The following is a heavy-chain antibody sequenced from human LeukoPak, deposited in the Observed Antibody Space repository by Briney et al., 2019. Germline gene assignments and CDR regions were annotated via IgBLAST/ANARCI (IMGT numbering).Heavy chain of an antibody. CDR1: GGTFSSYA. CDR3: ARSLDTAMVTSYMDV. D-gene: IGHD5-18*01. CDR2: IIPIFGTA. V-gene: IGHV1-69*06. Sequence: GASVKVSCKASGGTFSSYAISWVRQAPGQGLECMGGIIPIFGTANYAQKFQGRVTITADKSTSTAYMELSSLRSEDTAVYYCARSLDTAMVTSYMDVWGKGTTVTVSS. J-gene: IGHJ6*03.